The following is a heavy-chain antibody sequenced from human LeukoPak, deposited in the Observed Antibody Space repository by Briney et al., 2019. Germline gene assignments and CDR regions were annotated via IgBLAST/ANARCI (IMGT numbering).Heavy chain of an antibody. J-gene: IGHJ6*02. CDR2: ISGDGGST. CDR1: GFTFDDYA. Sequence: PGGSLRLSCAASGFTFDDYAMHWVRQAPGKGLEWVSLISGDGGSTYYADSVKGRFTISRDNSKNSLYLQMNSLSTEDTALYYCANLYYYDSSGYLNYYYGMDVWGQGTTVTVSS. V-gene: IGHV3-43*02. D-gene: IGHD3-22*01. CDR3: ANLYYYDSSGYLNYYYGMDV.